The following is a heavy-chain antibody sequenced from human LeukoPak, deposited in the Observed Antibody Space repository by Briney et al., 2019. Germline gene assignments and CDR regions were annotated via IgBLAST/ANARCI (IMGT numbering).Heavy chain of an antibody. V-gene: IGHV1-2*02. J-gene: IGHJ4*02. CDR2: INPNSGGT. CDR1: GYTFTGHY. D-gene: IGHD6-13*01. Sequence: ASVKVSCKASGYTFTGHYMHWVRQAPGQGLEWMGWINPNSGGTNYAQKFQGRVTMTRDTSISTAYMELSRLRSDDTAVYYCASVTAAGELYYFDYWGQGTLVTVSS. CDR3: ASVTAAGELYYFDY.